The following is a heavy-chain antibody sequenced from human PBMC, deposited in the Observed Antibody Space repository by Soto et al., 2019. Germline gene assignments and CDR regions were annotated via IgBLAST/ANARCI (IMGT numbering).Heavy chain of an antibody. D-gene: IGHD2-2*01. CDR2: INHSGST. CDR1: GGSFSGYY. CDR3: ARDKVYCSSTSCYYYYYYMDV. J-gene: IGHJ6*03. V-gene: IGHV4-34*01. Sequence: SETLSLTCAVYGGSFSGYYWSWIRQPPGKGLEWIGEINHSGSTNYNPSLKSRVTISVDTSKNQFSLKLSSVTAADTAVYYCARDKVYCSSTSCYYYYYYMDVWGKGTTVTVSS.